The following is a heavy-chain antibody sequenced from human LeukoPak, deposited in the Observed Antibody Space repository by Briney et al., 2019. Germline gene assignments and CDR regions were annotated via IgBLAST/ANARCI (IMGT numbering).Heavy chain of an antibody. Sequence: NTSETLSLTCAVYGGSFSGYYWSWIRQPPGKGLEWIGSIHYSGRTYYNPSLKSRVTISVDTSKNQFSLKLTSVTAADTAVYYCARLWSGYRPPDYWGQGTLVTVSS. V-gene: IGHV4-34*01. J-gene: IGHJ4*02. CDR2: IHYSGRT. CDR1: GGSFSGYY. D-gene: IGHD3-3*01. CDR3: ARLWSGYRPPDY.